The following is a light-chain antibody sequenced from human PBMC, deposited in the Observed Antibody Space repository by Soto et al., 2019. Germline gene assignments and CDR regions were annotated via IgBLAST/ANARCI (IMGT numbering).Light chain of an antibody. Sequence: QSALTQPASVSGSPGQSITISCTGTSSDVGDYNYVSWYQHHPGEAPKLMIYDVSNRPSGVSNRFSGSKSGNTASLTISGLQPEDEADYYCSSYTTSNTRQIVFGTGTKVTVL. CDR3: SSYTTSNTRQIV. CDR2: DVS. V-gene: IGLV2-14*03. CDR1: SSDVGDYNY. J-gene: IGLJ1*01.